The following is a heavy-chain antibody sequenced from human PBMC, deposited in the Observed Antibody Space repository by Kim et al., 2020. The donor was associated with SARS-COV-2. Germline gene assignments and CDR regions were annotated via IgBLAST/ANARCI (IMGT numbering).Heavy chain of an antibody. CDR1: GGTFNSFA. Sequence: SVKVSCKASGGTFNSFAISWVRQAPGQRLEWMGGIIPFYGAPTYAHEFQGKVTLSAVESTSTAYMELSGLTFEDTAIYFCAKDRIAVAGHRIFDSWGQGTLVTVSS. V-gene: IGHV1-69*13. CDR2: IIPFYGAP. CDR3: AKDRIAVAGHRIFDS. D-gene: IGHD6-19*01. J-gene: IGHJ4*02.